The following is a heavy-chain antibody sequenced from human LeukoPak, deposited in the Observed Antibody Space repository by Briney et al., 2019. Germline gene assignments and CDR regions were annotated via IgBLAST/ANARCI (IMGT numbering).Heavy chain of an antibody. CDR3: ARGSDIVVVPAARGKNWFDP. Sequence: SETLSLTCAVYGGSFSGYYWSWIRQPPGKGLEWIGEINHSGSTNYNPSLKSRVTISVDTSKNQFSLKLSSVTAADTAVYYCARGSDIVVVPAARGKNWFDPWGQGTLVTVSS. CDR1: GGSFSGYY. CDR2: INHSGST. J-gene: IGHJ5*02. V-gene: IGHV4-34*01. D-gene: IGHD2-2*01.